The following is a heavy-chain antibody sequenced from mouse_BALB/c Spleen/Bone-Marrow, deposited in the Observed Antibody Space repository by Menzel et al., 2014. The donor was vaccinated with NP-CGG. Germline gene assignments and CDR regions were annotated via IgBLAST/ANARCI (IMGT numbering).Heavy chain of an antibody. Sequence: VQLQQSGAELVKPGASVKLSCTASGFNIKDTYMHWVMQRPEQRLEWIGRIDSANGNTKYDPKFQGKANITADTYSNSGYLQLSSLTSEDTTVYYCARSYGSSHFDYWGQGTTRTVSS. D-gene: IGHD1-1*01. CDR1: GFNIKDTY. J-gene: IGHJ2*01. CDR3: ARSYGSSHFDY. CDR2: IDSANGNT. V-gene: IGHV14-3*02.